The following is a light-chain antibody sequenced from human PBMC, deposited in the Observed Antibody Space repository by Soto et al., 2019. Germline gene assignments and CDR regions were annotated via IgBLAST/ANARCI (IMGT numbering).Light chain of an antibody. CDR2: EVS. CDR1: SSDVGGYNC. CDR3: SSYAGSSSPVV. V-gene: IGLV2-8*01. J-gene: IGLJ2*01. Sequence: QSALTQPPSASGSPGQSVTISCTGTSSDVGGYNCVSWYQQHPGKAPKLMIYEVSKRPSGVPERFSGSRSGNTASLTGSGREGEDEADYYCSSYAGSSSPVVFGGGTKVAVL.